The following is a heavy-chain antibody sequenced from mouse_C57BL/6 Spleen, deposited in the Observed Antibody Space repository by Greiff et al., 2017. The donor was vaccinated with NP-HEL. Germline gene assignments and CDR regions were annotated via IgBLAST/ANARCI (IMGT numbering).Heavy chain of an antibody. CDR1: GYAFSSYW. D-gene: IGHD1-1*01. V-gene: IGHV1-80*01. J-gene: IGHJ2*01. CDR2: IYPGDGDT. Sequence: QVQLKESGAELVKPGASVKISCKASGYAFSSYWMNWVKQRPGKGLEWIGQIYPGDGDTNYNGKFKGKATLTADKSSSTAYMQLSSLTSEDSAVYFCARGITTVGDYFDYWGQGTTLTVSS. CDR3: ARGITTVGDYFDY.